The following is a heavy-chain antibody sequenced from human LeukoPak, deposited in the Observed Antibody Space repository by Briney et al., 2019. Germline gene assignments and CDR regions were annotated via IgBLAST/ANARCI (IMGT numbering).Heavy chain of an antibody. Sequence: PGRSLRLSCAASGFTFSTYVMTTVRQAPGNGLGWGSVISGTSGRIYYADTGQGRCTIYRDNSKNALYLQMNSLRAEDTAVYYCARERTTVTTGAFDIWGQGTMVTGSS. V-gene: IGHV3-23*01. CDR2: ISGTSGRI. J-gene: IGHJ3*02. D-gene: IGHD4-17*01. CDR1: GFTFSTYV. CDR3: ARERTTVTTGAFDI.